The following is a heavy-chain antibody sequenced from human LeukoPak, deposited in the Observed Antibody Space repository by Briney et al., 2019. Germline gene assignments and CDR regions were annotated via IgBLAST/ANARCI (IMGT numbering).Heavy chain of an antibody. CDR1: GGSISSHY. D-gene: IGHD5-12*01. CDR2: ISYSGIT. V-gene: IGHV4-59*11. CDR3: ARGLGEGYPDH. Sequence: KASETLSLTCSVSGGSISSHYWTWMRQPPGKGLEWIGYISYSGITNYNPSLKSRVSISVDTSMNQLSLKVNSVTAADTAVYYCARGLGEGYPDHWGQGTVVTVSP. J-gene: IGHJ4*02.